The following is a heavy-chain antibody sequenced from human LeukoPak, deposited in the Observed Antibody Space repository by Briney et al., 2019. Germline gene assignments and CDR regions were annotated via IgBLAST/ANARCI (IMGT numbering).Heavy chain of an antibody. Sequence: GGSLRLSCAASGFTFRTYAMNWVRQAPGKGLEWVSAISGSGGATYYADSVKGRFTISRDNSKNTLYLQMNSLRAEDTAVYYCANGGGSLFDYWGQGTLVTVSS. J-gene: IGHJ4*02. CDR2: ISGSGGAT. CDR3: ANGGGSLFDY. CDR1: GFTFRTYA. D-gene: IGHD1-26*01. V-gene: IGHV3-23*01.